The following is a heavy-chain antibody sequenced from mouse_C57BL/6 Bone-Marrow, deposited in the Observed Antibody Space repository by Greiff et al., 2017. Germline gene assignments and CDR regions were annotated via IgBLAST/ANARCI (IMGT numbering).Heavy chain of an antibody. V-gene: IGHV5-6*01. CDR2: ISSGGSYT. Sequence: EVKLVESGGDLVKPGGSLKLSCAASGFTFSSYGMSLVRQTPDKRLEWVATISSGGSYTYYPDSVKGRFTISRDNAKNTLYLQMSSLKSEDTAMYYCARHHAGFAYWGQGTLVTVSA. CDR3: ARHHAGFAY. CDR1: GFTFSSYG. J-gene: IGHJ3*01.